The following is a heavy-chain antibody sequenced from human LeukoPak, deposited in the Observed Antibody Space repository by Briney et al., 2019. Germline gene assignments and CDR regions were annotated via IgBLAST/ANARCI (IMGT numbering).Heavy chain of an antibody. J-gene: IGHJ3*02. CDR1: GFTFSSSA. Sequence: PGGSLRLSCAASGFTFSSSAMAWVRQAPGKGLEWVANIKQDGSEKYYVDSVKGRFTISRDNAKNSLYLQMNSLRAEDTAVYYCATRKNRNDDAFDIWGQGTMVTVSS. V-gene: IGHV3-7*03. CDR2: IKQDGSEK. CDR3: ATRKNRNDDAFDI. D-gene: IGHD1-14*01.